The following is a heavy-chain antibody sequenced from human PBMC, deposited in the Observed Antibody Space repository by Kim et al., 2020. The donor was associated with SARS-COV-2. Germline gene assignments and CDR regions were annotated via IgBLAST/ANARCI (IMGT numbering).Heavy chain of an antibody. CDR3: ARDFDSSSWYHPYYYYGMDV. CDR2: IKQDGSEK. J-gene: IGHJ6*02. Sequence: GGSLRLSCAASGFTFSSYWMSWVRQAPGKGLEWVANIKQDGSEKYYVDSVKGRFTICRDNAKNSLYLQMNSLRAEDTAVYYCARDFDSSSWYHPYYYYGMDVWGQGTTVTVSS. V-gene: IGHV3-7*01. D-gene: IGHD6-13*01. CDR1: GFTFSSYW.